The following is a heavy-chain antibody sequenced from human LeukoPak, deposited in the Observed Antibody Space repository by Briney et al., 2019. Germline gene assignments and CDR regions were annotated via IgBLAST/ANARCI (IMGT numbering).Heavy chain of an antibody. Sequence: GESLKISCKGLGYTFTSYWIGWVRQMPRKGLEWMRIIYPGDSDPRHSPSLQGQVAISADKSISTAYLQWSSLKASDTAMYYCARHRDWVPDYWGQGTLVTVSS. D-gene: IGHD3/OR15-3a*01. CDR1: GYTFTSYW. J-gene: IGHJ4*02. V-gene: IGHV5-51*01. CDR3: ARHRDWVPDY. CDR2: IYPGDSDP.